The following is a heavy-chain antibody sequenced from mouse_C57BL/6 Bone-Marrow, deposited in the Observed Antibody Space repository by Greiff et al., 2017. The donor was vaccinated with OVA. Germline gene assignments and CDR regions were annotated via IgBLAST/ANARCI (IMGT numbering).Heavy chain of an antibody. CDR1: GFTFSDYY. Sequence: EVMLVESGGGLVQPGGSLKLSCAASGFTFSDYYMYWVRQTPEKRLEWVAYISNGGGSTYYPDTVKGRFTISRDNAKNTLYLQMSRLKSEDTAMYYCARGLGAYWGQGTLVTVSA. D-gene: IGHD3-1*01. CDR2: ISNGGGST. CDR3: ARGLGAY. V-gene: IGHV5-12*01. J-gene: IGHJ3*01.